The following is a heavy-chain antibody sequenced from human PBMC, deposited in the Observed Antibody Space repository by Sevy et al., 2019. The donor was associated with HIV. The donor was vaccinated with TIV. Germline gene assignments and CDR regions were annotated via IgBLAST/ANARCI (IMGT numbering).Heavy chain of an antibody. D-gene: IGHD2-8*01. CDR2: LSFGCGEI. V-gene: IGHV3-23*01. J-gene: IGHJ4*02. Sequence: GGSLRPSCAASEFTFSKYSMSWVRHPPGKGLEWVSTLSFGCGEINYADSVKGRFTISRDNSKSSVYLQMNNLRPEDTAVYYCAREGCTKPHDYWGQGTLVTVSS. CDR1: EFTFSKYS. CDR3: AREGCTKPHDY.